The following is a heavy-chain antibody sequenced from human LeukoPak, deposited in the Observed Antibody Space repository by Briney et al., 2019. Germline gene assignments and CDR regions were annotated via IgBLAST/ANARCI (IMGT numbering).Heavy chain of an antibody. V-gene: IGHV4-59*11. CDR2: IYHSGGN. CDR3: AKVGSYDSSGYYFSD. D-gene: IGHD3-22*01. CDR1: GGSISGHY. Sequence: SGTLSLTCSVSGGSISGHYWSWIRQPPGKALEWNGYIYHSGGNRYNPSLKSRVTISLDTSKNQLSLQLSSVTAADTAVYYCAKVGSYDSSGYYFSDWGQGTLVTVSS. J-gene: IGHJ4*02.